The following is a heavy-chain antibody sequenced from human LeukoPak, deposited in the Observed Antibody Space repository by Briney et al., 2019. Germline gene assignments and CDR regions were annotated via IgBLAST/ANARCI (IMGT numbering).Heavy chain of an antibody. CDR1: GGSFSGYY. CDR3: ARGCHHYGAFDY. Sequence: SETLSLTCAVYGGSFSGYYWSWIRQPPGKGLEWIGEINHSGSTNYNPSLKSRVTISVDTPKNQFSLKLSSVTAADTAVYYCARGCHHYGAFDYWGQGTLVTVSS. V-gene: IGHV4-34*01. D-gene: IGHD4-17*01. CDR2: INHSGST. J-gene: IGHJ4*02.